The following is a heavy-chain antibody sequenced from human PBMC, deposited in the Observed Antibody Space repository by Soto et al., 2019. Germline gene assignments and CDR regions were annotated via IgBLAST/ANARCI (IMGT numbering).Heavy chain of an antibody. CDR2: INPSDSYT. Sequence: GESLKISCQGSGYSFTSYWIGWVRQRPGKGLEWMGRINPSDSYTTYSPSFQGHVTISTDKSFSTAYLQWSGLKASDTAMYYCARLGYCTGTSCYTFDSWGQGTLVTVSS. CDR3: ARLGYCTGTSCYTFDS. V-gene: IGHV5-10-1*01. CDR1: GYSFTSYW. J-gene: IGHJ4*02. D-gene: IGHD2-2*02.